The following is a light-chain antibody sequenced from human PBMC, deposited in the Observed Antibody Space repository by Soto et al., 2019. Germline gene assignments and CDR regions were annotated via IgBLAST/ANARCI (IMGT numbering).Light chain of an antibody. J-gene: IGKJ1*01. CDR1: QSVPGNY. V-gene: IGKV3-20*01. CDR2: GLS. CDR3: QQYTSPPWT. Sequence: EIVLTQSPGTLSLSPGERATLSCRASQSVPGNYLAWLQQKPGQAPRVLIYGLSMRATGIPDRFSGSGSGKDFTLTISRLEPEDFAVYFCQQYTSPPWTLGQGTKVETK.